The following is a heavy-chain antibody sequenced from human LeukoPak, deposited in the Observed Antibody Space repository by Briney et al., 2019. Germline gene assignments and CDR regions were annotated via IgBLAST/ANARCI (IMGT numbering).Heavy chain of an antibody. Sequence: GGSLRLSCAASGFAFSSYPMTWVRQAPGKGLEWASVISGTGYTIYYADSVKGRFTISRDNSKNTLYLQMNSLRAEDTAIYYCAKKVASSYYPLDYWGQGTLVTVSS. CDR2: ISGTGYTI. D-gene: IGHD3-3*01. J-gene: IGHJ4*02. CDR1: GFAFSSYP. V-gene: IGHV3-23*01. CDR3: AKKVASSYYPLDY.